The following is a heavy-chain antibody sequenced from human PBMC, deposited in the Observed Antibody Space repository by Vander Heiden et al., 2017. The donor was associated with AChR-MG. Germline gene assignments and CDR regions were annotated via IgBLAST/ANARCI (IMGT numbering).Heavy chain of an antibody. V-gene: IGHV3-30-3*01. CDR3: ARGLLDYYDSSGYDLYYYGMDV. CDR1: GFTFSSSA. D-gene: IGHD3-22*01. CDR2: ISYDGSNK. Sequence: QVQLVESGGGVVQPGRSLRPSCAASGFTFSSSAMHWARQAPGKGLEWVAVISYDGSNKYYADSVKGRFTISRDNSKNTLYLQMNSLRAEDTAVYYCARGLLDYYDSSGYDLYYYGMDVWGQGTTVTVSS. J-gene: IGHJ6*02.